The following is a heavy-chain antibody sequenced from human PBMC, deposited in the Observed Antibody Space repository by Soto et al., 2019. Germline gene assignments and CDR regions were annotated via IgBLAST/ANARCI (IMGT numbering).Heavy chain of an antibody. D-gene: IGHD2-15*01. J-gene: IGHJ6*03. V-gene: IGHV5-51*01. CDR1: GYSFTSYW. CDR3: ARHWSICSGGSCYGHYYYMDV. CDR2: IYPGDSDT. Sequence: GESLKISCKGSGYSFTSYWIGWVRQMPGKGLEWMGIIYPGDSDTRYSPSFQGQVTISADKSISTAYLQWSSLKASDTAMYYCARHWSICSGGSCYGHYYYMDVWGKGTTVTVSS.